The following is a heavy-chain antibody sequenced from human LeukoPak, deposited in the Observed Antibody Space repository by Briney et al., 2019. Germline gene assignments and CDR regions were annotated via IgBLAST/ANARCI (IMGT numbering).Heavy chain of an antibody. J-gene: IGHJ4*02. Sequence: GGSLRLSCAGSGFTFSDYTMNWVRQAPGKGLEWVSSISSSNSYIYYADSVKGRFTISRDNAKNSLYLQMNSLRAEDTAVYYCAREVLAGYFDYWGQGTLVTVSS. CDR1: GFTFSDYT. CDR3: AREVLAGYFDY. CDR2: ISSSNSYI. V-gene: IGHV3-21*01.